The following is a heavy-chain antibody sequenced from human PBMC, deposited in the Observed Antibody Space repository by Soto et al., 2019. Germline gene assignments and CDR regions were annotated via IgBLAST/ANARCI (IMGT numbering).Heavy chain of an antibody. CDR1: GYTFTSYC. J-gene: IGHJ2*01. CDR3: ARDVTPITGDVFPDWYFDL. Sequence: VAPMEVSCKASGYTFTSYCISWVRPAPGQGVEWMGWISAYNGNTNYAQKLQGRVTMTTDTSTSTAYMELRSLRSEDTAVYYCARDVTPITGDVFPDWYFDLWGRGTLVTVSS. CDR2: ISAYNGNT. D-gene: IGHD7-27*01. V-gene: IGHV1-18*01.